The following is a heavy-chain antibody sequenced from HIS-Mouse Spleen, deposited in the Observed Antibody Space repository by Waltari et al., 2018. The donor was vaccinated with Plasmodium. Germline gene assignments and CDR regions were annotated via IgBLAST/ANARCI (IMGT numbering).Heavy chain of an antibody. D-gene: IGHD6-13*01. CDR2: ISSSSSYI. Sequence: EVQLVESGGGLVKPGGSLRLSCAASGFTFSSYSMNWVRQALGKGLDWVSSISSSSSYIYYADSVKGRFTISRDNAKNSLYLQMNSLRAEDTAVYYCARESSSSWYFDYWGQGTLVTVSS. CDR3: ARESSSSWYFDY. CDR1: GFTFSSYS. J-gene: IGHJ4*02. V-gene: IGHV3-21*01.